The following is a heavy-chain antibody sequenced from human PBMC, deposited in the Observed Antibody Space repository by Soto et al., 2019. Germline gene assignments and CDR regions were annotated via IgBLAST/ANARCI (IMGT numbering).Heavy chain of an antibody. D-gene: IGHD3-16*02. CDR1: GYTFTGYY. Sequence: ASVKVSCKASGYTFTGYYMHWVRQAPGQGLEWMGWINPNSGGTNYAQKFQGWVTMTRDTSISTAYMELSRLRSDDTAVYYCARDTGMITFGGVIVNFDYWGQGTLVTVSS. J-gene: IGHJ4*02. V-gene: IGHV1-2*04. CDR3: ARDTGMITFGGVIVNFDY. CDR2: INPNSGGT.